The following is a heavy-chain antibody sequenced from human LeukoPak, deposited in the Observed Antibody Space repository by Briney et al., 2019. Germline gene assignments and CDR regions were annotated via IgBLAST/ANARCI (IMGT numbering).Heavy chain of an antibody. D-gene: IGHD6-19*01. J-gene: IGHJ4*02. CDR2: ISASGRTT. CDR3: AKDARRTDGWYFFDY. Sequence: GGSLRLSCAASGFTFSSHAMSWVRQAPGKGLEWVSGISASGRTTYYADSVKGRFTISRDNSKNTLFLQMNSLRAEDTAVYYCAKDARRTDGWYFFDYWGQGTLVTVSS. CDR1: GFTFSSHA. V-gene: IGHV3-23*01.